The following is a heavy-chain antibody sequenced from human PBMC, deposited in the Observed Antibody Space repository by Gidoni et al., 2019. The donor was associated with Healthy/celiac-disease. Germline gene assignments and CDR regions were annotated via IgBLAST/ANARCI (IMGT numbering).Heavy chain of an antibody. CDR3: TSLLGATVAFDI. CDR2: IRSKANSYAT. CDR1: GFTFSGSA. D-gene: IGHD1-26*01. V-gene: IGHV3-73*02. J-gene: IGHJ3*02. Sequence: EVQLVESGGGLVQPGGSLTLSCAASGFTFSGSAMHWVRQASGKGREWVGRIRSKANSYATAYAASVKGRFTISRDDSKNTAYLQMNSLKTEDTAVYYCTSLLGATVAFDIWGQGTMVTVSS.